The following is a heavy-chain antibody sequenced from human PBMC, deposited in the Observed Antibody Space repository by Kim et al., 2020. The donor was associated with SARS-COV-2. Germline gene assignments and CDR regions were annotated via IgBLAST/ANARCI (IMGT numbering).Heavy chain of an antibody. CDR1: GYTFTGYY. J-gene: IGHJ3*02. Sequence: ASVKVSCKASGYTFTGYYMHWVRQAPGQGLEWMGWINPNSGGTNYAQKFQGWVTMTRDTSISTAYMELSRLRSDDTAVYYCARDGPYYDILTGYYKVPDAFDIWGQGTMVTVSS. CDR2: INPNSGGT. V-gene: IGHV1-2*04. D-gene: IGHD3-9*01. CDR3: ARDGPYYDILTGYYKVPDAFDI.